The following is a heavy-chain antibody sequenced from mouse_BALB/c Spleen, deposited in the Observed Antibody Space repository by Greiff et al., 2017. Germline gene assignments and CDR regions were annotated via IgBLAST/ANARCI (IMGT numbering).Heavy chain of an antibody. CDR3: ARFNRRSTHYAMDY. Sequence: EVQLQESGPGLVKPSQSLSLTCTVTGYSITSDYAWNWIRQFPGNKLEWMGYISYSGSTSYNPSLKSRISITRDTSKNQFFLQLNSVTTEDTATYYCARFNRRSTHYAMDYWGQGTSVTVSS. D-gene: IGHD1-1*01. CDR2: ISYSGST. CDR1: GYSITSDYA. V-gene: IGHV3-2*02. J-gene: IGHJ4*01.